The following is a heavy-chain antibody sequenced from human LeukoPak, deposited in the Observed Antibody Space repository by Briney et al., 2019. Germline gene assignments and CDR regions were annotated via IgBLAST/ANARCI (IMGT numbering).Heavy chain of an antibody. D-gene: IGHD5-24*01. J-gene: IGHJ3*02. Sequence: GGSLRLSCAASGFTFSSYSMNWVRQAPGKALEWVSSISSSSSYIYYADSVKGRFTISRDNAKNSLYLQMNSLRAEDTAVYYCARDRDGYNSDDAFDIWGQGTMVTVSS. CDR1: GFTFSSYS. CDR2: ISSSSSYI. V-gene: IGHV3-21*01. CDR3: ARDRDGYNSDDAFDI.